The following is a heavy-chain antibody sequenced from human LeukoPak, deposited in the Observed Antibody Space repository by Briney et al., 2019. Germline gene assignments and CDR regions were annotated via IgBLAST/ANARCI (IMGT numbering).Heavy chain of an antibody. Sequence: PGGSLRLSCAASGFTFSSYWMSWVRQAPGKGLEWVSSISSSSSYIYYADSVKGRFTISRDNAKNSLYLQMNSLRAEDTAVYYCARDWGYCSGGSCYHEYYMDVWGKGTTVTVSS. J-gene: IGHJ6*03. CDR2: ISSSSSYI. V-gene: IGHV3-21*01. CDR1: GFTFSSYW. CDR3: ARDWGYCSGGSCYHEYYMDV. D-gene: IGHD2-15*01.